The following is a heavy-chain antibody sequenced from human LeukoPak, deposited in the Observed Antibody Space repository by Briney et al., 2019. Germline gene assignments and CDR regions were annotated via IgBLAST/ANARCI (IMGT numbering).Heavy chain of an antibody. D-gene: IGHD1-26*01. CDR2: ISSNGGST. V-gene: IGHV3-64*01. J-gene: IGHJ4*02. CDR1: GFTFSSYA. Sequence: QPGGSLRLSCAASGFTFSSYAMHWVRQAPGKGLGYVSAISSNGGSTYYANSVKGRFTISRDNSKNTLYLQMGSLRAEDMAVYYCARASAGWGADDYWGQGTLVTVSS. CDR3: ARASAGWGADDY.